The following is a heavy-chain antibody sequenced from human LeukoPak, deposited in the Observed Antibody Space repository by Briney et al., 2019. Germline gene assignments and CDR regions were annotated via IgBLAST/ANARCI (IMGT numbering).Heavy chain of an antibody. CDR3: AKVTGYPDSY. V-gene: IGHV3-23*01. CDR2: ISGSGRKT. Sequence: QSGGSLRLSCAASGFTFSTYAMSWVRPAPGKGLEWVSAISGSGRKTYYADSVKGRFTISRDDSKNTLYLQMKSLRAEDTAVYYCAKVTGYPDSYWGQGTLVTVSS. D-gene: IGHD1-14*01. CDR1: GFTFSTYA. J-gene: IGHJ4*02.